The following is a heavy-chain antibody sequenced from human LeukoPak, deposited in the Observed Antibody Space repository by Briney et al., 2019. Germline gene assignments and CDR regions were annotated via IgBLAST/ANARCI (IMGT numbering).Heavy chain of an antibody. CDR2: IHYSGST. Sequence: PSETLSLTCSVSGTSISSYHWSWIRQPPGKGLEWIGDIHYSGSTNNNPSLKSRVTISVDTSKNQFSLKLSSVTAADTAVYYCARHLRRNWFDPWGQGTLVTVSS. J-gene: IGHJ5*02. CDR1: GTSISSYH. D-gene: IGHD3-10*01. CDR3: ARHLRRNWFDP. V-gene: IGHV4-59*08.